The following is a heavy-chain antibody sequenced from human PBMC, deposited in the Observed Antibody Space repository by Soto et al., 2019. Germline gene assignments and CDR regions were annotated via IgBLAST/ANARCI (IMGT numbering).Heavy chain of an antibody. CDR3: AVPTGIEVTGPDY. CDR1: GFIFSNYA. CDR2: IGGSGGDT. Sequence: GGSLRLSCKASGFIFSNYAMSWVRQAPGKGLQWVSAIGGSGGDTYYADSVKGRFTISRDNSRDTLHLQMSSLRADDTAIYYCAVPTGIEVTGPDYWGQGTLVTAPQ. J-gene: IGHJ4*02. V-gene: IGHV3-23*01. D-gene: IGHD6-19*01.